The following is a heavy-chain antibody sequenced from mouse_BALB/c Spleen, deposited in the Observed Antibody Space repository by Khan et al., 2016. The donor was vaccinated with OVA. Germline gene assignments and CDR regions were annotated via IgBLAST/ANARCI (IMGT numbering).Heavy chain of an antibody. CDR2: ITYSGNT. D-gene: IGHD1-1*01. V-gene: IGHV3-2*02. CDR1: GYSITSDYA. CDR3: ARVYGGDFDY. J-gene: IGHJ2*01. Sequence: EVQLQESGPGLVKPSQSLSLTCTVTGYSITSDYAWNWIRQFPGNKLEWMGFITYSGNTNYNPSLKSRFSITRDTSTNQFFLQLNSVTTEDTATYYCARVYGGDFDYWGQGTTLTVSS.